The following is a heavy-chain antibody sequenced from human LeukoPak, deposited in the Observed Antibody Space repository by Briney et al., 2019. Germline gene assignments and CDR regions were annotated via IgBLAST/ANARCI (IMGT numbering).Heavy chain of an antibody. CDR1: GFAFSVYA. J-gene: IGHJ5*01. CDR3: AKPISGGLAVTADWFHP. CDR2: INANSGTT. Sequence: PGGSLRLSCTASGFAFSVYAMSWLRQPPGKGLEWVSTINANSGTTSYAASMRGRFTISRDNSKNTLYLQLNTLGADDTATYYCAKPISGGLAVTADWFHPWGQGTLVVVSS. V-gene: IGHV3-23*01. D-gene: IGHD6-19*01.